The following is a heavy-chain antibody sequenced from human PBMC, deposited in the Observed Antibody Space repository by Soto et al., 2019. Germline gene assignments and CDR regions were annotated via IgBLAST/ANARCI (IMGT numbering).Heavy chain of an antibody. V-gene: IGHV1-69*13. CDR1: GGTFSSYA. CDR3: ARGERLNSSSWYGDAIDI. Sequence: SVKVSCKASGGTFSSYAISWVRQAPGQGLEWMGGIIPIFGTANYAQKFQGRVTITADESTSTACMELSSLRSEDTAVYYCARGERLNSSSWYGDAIDIWGQGTMVTVSS. J-gene: IGHJ3*02. D-gene: IGHD6-13*01. CDR2: IIPIFGTA.